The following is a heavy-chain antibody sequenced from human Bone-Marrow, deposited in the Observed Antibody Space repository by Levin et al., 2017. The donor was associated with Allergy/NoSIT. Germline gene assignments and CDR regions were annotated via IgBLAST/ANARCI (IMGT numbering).Heavy chain of an antibody. CDR2: IKQDGSEK. D-gene: IGHD5-12*01. CDR3: ARDRYSGYDFDYYYYGMDV. CDR1: GFTFSSYW. Sequence: PRASVKISCAASGFTFSSYWMSWVRQAPGKGLEWVANIKQDGSEKYYVDSVKGRFTISRDNAKNSLYLQMNSLRAEDTAVYYCARDRYSGYDFDYYYYGMDVWGQGTTVTVSS. V-gene: IGHV3-7*01. J-gene: IGHJ6*02.